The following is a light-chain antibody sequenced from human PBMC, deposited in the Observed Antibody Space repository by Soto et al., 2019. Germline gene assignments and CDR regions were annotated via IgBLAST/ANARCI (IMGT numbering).Light chain of an antibody. J-gene: IGKJ4*01. CDR3: QQRSKWPSIT. CDR2: DAS. CDR1: QSVSSSF. V-gene: IGKV3D-20*02. Sequence: EIVLTQSPGTLSLSPGERVTLSCRASQSVSSSFLAWYQQKPGQAPRLLIYDASNRATGIPARFSGSGSGTDFTLTISSLEPEDFAVYYCQQRSKWPSITFGGGTKVDIK.